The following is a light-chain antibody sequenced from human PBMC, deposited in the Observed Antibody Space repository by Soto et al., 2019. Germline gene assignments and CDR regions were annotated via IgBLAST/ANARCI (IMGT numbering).Light chain of an antibody. V-gene: IGKV1-5*01. Sequence: DIQVTQSPPTLSASVGDRVTITCRAIQTISTWMAWYQQKPGKAPKLLVYDASTLQSGVASRFSGSGSGTEFTLIISGLQPDDSATYYCQQYTNTNNPWMFGQGAKVAIK. CDR3: QQYTNTNNPWM. CDR1: QTISTW. CDR2: DAS. J-gene: IGKJ1*01.